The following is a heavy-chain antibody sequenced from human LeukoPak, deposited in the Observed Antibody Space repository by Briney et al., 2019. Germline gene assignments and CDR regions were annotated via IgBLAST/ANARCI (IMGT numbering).Heavy chain of an antibody. V-gene: IGHV4-39*01. J-gene: IGHJ4*02. D-gene: IGHD2-2*02. Sequence: SETLSLTCTVSGGSISSGSYYWSWIRQPPGKGLEWIGEINHSGSTNYNPSLKSRVTISVDTSKNQFSLKLSSVTAADTAVYYCARHTPYCSSTSCYTGNDYWGQGTLVTVSS. CDR1: GGSISSGSYY. CDR3: ARHTPYCSSTSCYTGNDY. CDR2: INHSGST.